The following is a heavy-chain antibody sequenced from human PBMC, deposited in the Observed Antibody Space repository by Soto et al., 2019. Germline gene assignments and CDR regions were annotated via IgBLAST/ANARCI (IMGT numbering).Heavy chain of an antibody. Sequence: EVQLVESGGGLVQPGGSLRLSCAVSGFTFSSYWMSWVRQAPGKGLEWVANIKQDGSEKYYVDSVKGRFTISRDNAKNSLYLQMNSLRAEDTAVYYCAREEADSSADLIDPWGQGTLVTVSS. CDR3: AREEADSSADLIDP. D-gene: IGHD6-19*01. CDR1: GFTFSSYW. J-gene: IGHJ5*02. CDR2: IKQDGSEK. V-gene: IGHV3-7*01.